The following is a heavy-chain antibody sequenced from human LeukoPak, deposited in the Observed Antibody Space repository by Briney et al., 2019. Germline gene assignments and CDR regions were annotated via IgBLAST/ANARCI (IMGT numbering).Heavy chain of an antibody. J-gene: IGHJ5*02. CDR1: GGSISSYY. CDR3: ARLVSWFDP. Sequence: SETLSLTCTVSGGSISSYYRSWIRQPPGKGLEWIGYIYYSGSTNYNPSLKSRVTISVDTSKNQFSLKLSSVTAADTAVYYCARLVSWFDPWGQGTLVTVSS. CDR2: IYYSGST. V-gene: IGHV4-59*01.